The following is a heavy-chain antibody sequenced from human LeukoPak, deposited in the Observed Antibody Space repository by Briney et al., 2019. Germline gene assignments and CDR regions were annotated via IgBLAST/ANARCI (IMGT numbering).Heavy chain of an antibody. Sequence: SETLSLTCAVYRGSFSDYYWTWIRQSPGKGLGCIGEINHSGSSKYNPSLKSRVTISVDTSKNQFSLKLNSVTAADTAVYYCARGRPYCSGGSCYPYYFDYWGQGTLVTVSS. J-gene: IGHJ4*02. V-gene: IGHV4-34*01. CDR3: ARGRPYCSGGSCYPYYFDY. CDR2: INHSGSS. D-gene: IGHD2-15*01. CDR1: RGSFSDYY.